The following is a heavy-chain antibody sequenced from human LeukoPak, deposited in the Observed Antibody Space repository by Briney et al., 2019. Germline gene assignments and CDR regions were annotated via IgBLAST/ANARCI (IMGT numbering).Heavy chain of an antibody. CDR3: ARDRSGYSDY. V-gene: IGHV3-30*02. D-gene: IGHD2-15*01. CDR1: GFSFSIYG. CDR2: IRFDGSDK. J-gene: IGHJ4*02. Sequence: GSLRLSCVASGFSFSIYGMHWVRQAPGKGLEWLSFIRFDGSDKFYGDSVKGRFTISRDNSKNSLYLQMNSLRAEDTALYYCARDRSGYSDYWGQGTLVTVSS.